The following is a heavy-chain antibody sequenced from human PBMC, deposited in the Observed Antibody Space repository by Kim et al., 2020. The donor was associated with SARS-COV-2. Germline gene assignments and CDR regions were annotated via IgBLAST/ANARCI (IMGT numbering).Heavy chain of an antibody. CDR3: ARYTSGYSSRSGYYYGMEV. D-gene: IGHD6-13*01. Sequence: SRVTISVDTSKNQFSLKLSSVTAADTAVYYCARYTSGYSSRSGYYYGMEVWGQGTTVTVSS. V-gene: IGHV4-31*02. J-gene: IGHJ6*02.